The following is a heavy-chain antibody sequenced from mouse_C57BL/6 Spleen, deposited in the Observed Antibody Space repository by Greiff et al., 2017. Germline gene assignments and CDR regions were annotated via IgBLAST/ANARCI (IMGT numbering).Heavy chain of an antibody. Sequence: QVQLQQSGPELVKPGASVQISCTASGYAFSRSWMNWVKQRPGKGLEWIGRLYPGDGDTNYNGKFKGKATLTADTSSSTAYMQLSSLTSEDSAVYFCARWDYGLDYWGQGTTLTVSS. CDR3: ARWDYGLDY. D-gene: IGHD2-4*01. J-gene: IGHJ2*01. V-gene: IGHV1-82*01. CDR2: LYPGDGDT. CDR1: GYAFSRSW.